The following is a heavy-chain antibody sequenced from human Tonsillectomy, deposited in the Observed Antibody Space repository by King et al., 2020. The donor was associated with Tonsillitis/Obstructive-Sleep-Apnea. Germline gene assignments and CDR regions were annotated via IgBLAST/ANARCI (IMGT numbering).Heavy chain of an antibody. V-gene: IGHV5-51*03. Sequence: QLVQSGAEVKKPGESLKISCEGSGYSFTSYWIGWVRQMPGKGLEWMGIIYPGDSDTRYSPSFQGQVTISADKSISTAYLHWSSLKASDTDMYYCARSYCSRTSCSPLYYYYGMDVWGQGTTVTVSS. CDR1: GYSFTSYW. J-gene: IGHJ6*02. CDR2: IYPGDSDT. D-gene: IGHD2-2*01. CDR3: ARSYCSRTSCSPLYYYYGMDV.